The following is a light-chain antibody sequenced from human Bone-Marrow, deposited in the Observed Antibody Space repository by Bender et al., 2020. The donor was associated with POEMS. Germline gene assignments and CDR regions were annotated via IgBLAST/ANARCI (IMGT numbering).Light chain of an antibody. J-gene: IGLJ7*01. Sequence: QSALTQPASVSGSPGQSITISCTGTSSDVGANNHVSWYQQRPGKAPKLIIFDVSKRPSGVPDRFSGSKSGNAASLTISGLQAEDEADYFCCSFAGDFTTWIFGGGTQLSVL. CDR1: SSDVGANNH. V-gene: IGLV2-11*01. CDR3: CSFAGDFTTWI. CDR2: DVS.